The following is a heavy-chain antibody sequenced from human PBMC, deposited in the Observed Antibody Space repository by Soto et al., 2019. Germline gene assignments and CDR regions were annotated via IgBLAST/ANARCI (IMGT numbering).Heavy chain of an antibody. J-gene: IGHJ3*02. CDR3: ARKYYYDSSGYFDAFDI. V-gene: IGHV1-46*01. D-gene: IGHD3-22*01. CDR1: GYTFTSYY. Sequence: QVQLVQSGAEVKKPGASVKVSCKASGYTFTSYYMHWVRQAPGQGLEWMGIINPSGGSTSYAQKFQGRVTMTRDTSTSTVYMELSNLRSEDTAVYYCARKYYYDSSGYFDAFDIWGQGTMVTVSS. CDR2: INPSGGST.